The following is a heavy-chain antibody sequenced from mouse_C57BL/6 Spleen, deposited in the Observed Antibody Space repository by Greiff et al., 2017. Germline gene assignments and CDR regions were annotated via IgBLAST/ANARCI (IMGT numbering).Heavy chain of an antibody. CDR1: GFSLTSYG. CDR2: IWGDGST. Sequence: QVHVKQSGPGLVAPSQSLSITCTVSGFSLTSYGVSWVRQPPGKGLEWLGVIWGDGSTNYHSALISRLSISKDNSKSQVFLKLNSRQTDDTATYYCAKHYSAMDYWGQGTSVTVSS. V-gene: IGHV2-3*01. CDR3: AKHYSAMDY. J-gene: IGHJ4*01. D-gene: IGHD1-1*02.